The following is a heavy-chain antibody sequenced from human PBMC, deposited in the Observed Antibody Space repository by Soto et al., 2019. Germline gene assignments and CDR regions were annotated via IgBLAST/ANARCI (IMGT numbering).Heavy chain of an antibody. J-gene: IGHJ3*02. V-gene: IGHV5-51*01. Sequence: PGESLKISCKGSGYSFTSYWIGWVRQMPGKGLEWMGIIYPGDSDTRYSPSFQGQVTISADKSISTAYLQWSSLKASDTAMYYCARRDYYDSSGYYHDAFDIWGQGTMVTVSS. D-gene: IGHD3-22*01. CDR1: GYSFTSYW. CDR2: IYPGDSDT. CDR3: ARRDYYDSSGYYHDAFDI.